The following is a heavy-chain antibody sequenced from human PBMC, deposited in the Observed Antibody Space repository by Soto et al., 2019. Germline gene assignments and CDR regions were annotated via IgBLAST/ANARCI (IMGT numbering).Heavy chain of an antibody. J-gene: IGHJ4*02. CDR2: VSGSGLYT. D-gene: IGHD6-13*01. V-gene: IGHV3-23*01. Sequence: EVQLLESGGGLVQPGGSLRLSCVASGFTFDTYAISWVRQAPGKGLEWVSTVSGSGLYTYYTDSGKGRFTIPRDNPRNTLYLQMNSLRLEDTAVYFCDKDLISATGTPSYYFDSWGQGTLVTVSS. CDR3: DKDLISATGTPSYYFDS. CDR1: GFTFDTYA.